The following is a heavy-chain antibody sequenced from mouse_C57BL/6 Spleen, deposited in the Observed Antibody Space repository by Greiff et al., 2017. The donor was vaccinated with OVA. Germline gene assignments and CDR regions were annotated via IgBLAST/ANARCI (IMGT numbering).Heavy chain of an antibody. J-gene: IGHJ4*01. D-gene: IGHD2-5*01. V-gene: IGHV1-52*01. CDR1: GYTFTSYW. CDR2: IDPSDSET. CDR3: ARGGYYSNYPYAMDY. Sequence: QVQLKQPGAELVRPGSSVKLSCKASGYTFTSYWMHWVKQRPIQGLEWIGNIDPSDSETHYNQKFKDKATLTVDKSSSTAYMQLSSLTSEDSAVDYCARGGYYSNYPYAMDYWGQGTSVTVSS.